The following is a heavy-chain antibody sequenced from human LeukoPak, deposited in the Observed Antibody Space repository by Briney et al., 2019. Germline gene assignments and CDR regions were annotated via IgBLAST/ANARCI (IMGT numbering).Heavy chain of an antibody. J-gene: IGHJ4*01. V-gene: IGHV4-34*01. Sequence: PSETLSLTYAVSGGSFSAYYWSWIRQPPGKGLEWIGEINHSGSTNYNPSLKSRGTISVDTSKNHVSVKLTPVTAADTAVYYCARRAYHSGWFYYWGQGNLVPVSS. D-gene: IGHD6-19*01. CDR3: ARRAYHSGWFYY. CDR2: INHSGST. CDR1: GGSFSAYY.